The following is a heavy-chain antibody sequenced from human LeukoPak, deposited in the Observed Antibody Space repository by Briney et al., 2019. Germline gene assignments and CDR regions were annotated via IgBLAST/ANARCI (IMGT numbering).Heavy chain of an antibody. J-gene: IGHJ4*02. Sequence: GGSLRLSCAASGFSFSTYAMSWVRQAPGKGLEWVSTISGSGGSTYHADSVKGRFTISRDNSKNTLYLQMNSLRAEDTAVYYCAKGDYDYVWGSPPSFDYWGQGALVTVSS. V-gene: IGHV3-23*01. CDR3: AKGDYDYVWGSPPSFDY. CDR2: ISGSGGST. CDR1: GFSFSTYA. D-gene: IGHD3-16*01.